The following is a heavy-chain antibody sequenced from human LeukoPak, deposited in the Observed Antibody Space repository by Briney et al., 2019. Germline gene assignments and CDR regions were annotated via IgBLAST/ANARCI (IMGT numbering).Heavy chain of an antibody. CDR3: AKFKYSSGYFDY. D-gene: IGHD3-22*01. CDR2: ISGSGGST. Sequence: GGSLRLSCAASGFTFSSYAMSWVRQPPGKGLEWVSAISGSGGSTYYADSVKGRFTISRDNSKNTLYLQMNSLRAEDTAVYYCAKFKYSSGYFDYWGQGTLVTVSS. V-gene: IGHV3-23*01. CDR1: GFTFSSYA. J-gene: IGHJ4*02.